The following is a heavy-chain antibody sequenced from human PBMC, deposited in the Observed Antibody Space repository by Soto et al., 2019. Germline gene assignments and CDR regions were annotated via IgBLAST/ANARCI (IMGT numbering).Heavy chain of an antibody. V-gene: IGHV4-4*07. CDR3: ARRRLYDSSTGWFDP. Sequence: QFQLQESGPGQLRPSETLSLTCTVSGDPISDSYYWNWIRKPAGKGLEWMGFAHIRGPTNYNPSLRGRVSMSVDLSKNQLSLTLRSVTAADTGVYYCARRRLYDSSTGWFDPWGQGILVTVSS. D-gene: IGHD6-6*01. J-gene: IGHJ5*02. CDR1: GDPISDSYY. CDR2: AHIRGPT.